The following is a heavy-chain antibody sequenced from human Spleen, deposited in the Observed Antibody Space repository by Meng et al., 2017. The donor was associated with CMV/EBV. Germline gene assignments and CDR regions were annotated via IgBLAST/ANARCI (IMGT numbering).Heavy chain of an antibody. CDR2: IKQDGSEK. V-gene: IGHV3-7*03. CDR1: GFTFSGYW. CDR3: AKLSRSSTADY. J-gene: IGHJ4*02. Sequence: GGSLRLSCAASGFTFSGYWMSWMRQAPGKGLEWVANIKQDGSEKYYVGSVEGRFTISRDNAKNSLYLQMNSLKPEDTALYYCAKLSRSSTADYWGQGTLVTVSS. D-gene: IGHD2-2*01.